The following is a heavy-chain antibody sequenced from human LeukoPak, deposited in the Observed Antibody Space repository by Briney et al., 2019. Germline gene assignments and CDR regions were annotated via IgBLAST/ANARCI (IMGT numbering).Heavy chain of an antibody. Sequence: PGGSLRLSCAASGFTFSSYAMHWVCQARGKGLEWVAVISYDGSNKYYADSVKGRFTISRDNSKNTLYLQMNSLRAKDTAVYYCASTRMGGITGSEDYWGQGTLVTVSS. CDR3: ASTRMGGITGSEDY. V-gene: IGHV3-30-3*01. D-gene: IGHD1-20*01. CDR1: GFTFSSYA. CDR2: ISYDGSNK. J-gene: IGHJ4*02.